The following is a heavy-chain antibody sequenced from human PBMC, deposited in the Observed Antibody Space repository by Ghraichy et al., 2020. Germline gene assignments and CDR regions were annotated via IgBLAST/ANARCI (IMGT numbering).Heavy chain of an antibody. CDR1: GFSLKTSGVG. CDR3: ARGRRLSDGPGFYSIIDY. Sequence: SCPTLVKPTQTLTLTCTFSGFSLKTSGVGVGWVRQPPGEALEWLALIYWNGVTRFNTSLKSGLTITKDASRNRVVLTMTNINPVDTGTYYCARGRRLSDGPGFYSIIDYWGQGTLITVSA. J-gene: IGHJ4*02. CDR2: IYWNGVT. D-gene: IGHD3-22*01. V-gene: IGHV2-5*01.